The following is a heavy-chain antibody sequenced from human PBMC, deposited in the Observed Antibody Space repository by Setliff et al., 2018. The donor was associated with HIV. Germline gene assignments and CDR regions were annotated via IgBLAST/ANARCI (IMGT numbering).Heavy chain of an antibody. CDR2: ISAHNGNT. V-gene: IGHV1-18*01. CDR3: ARHSYILTGYFDY. Sequence: ASVKVSCKTSDYTFTKYAISWVRQAPGQGLEWMGWISAHNGNTNYAQRLKCRVTVNTDSSTNIVYVALRSLTSDDTAVYYCARHSYILTGYFDYWGQGTPVTVSS. CDR1: DYTFTKYA. D-gene: IGHD3-9*01. J-gene: IGHJ4*02.